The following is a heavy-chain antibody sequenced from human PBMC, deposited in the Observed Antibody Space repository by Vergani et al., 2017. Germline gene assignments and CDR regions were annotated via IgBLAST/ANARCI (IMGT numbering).Heavy chain of an antibody. Sequence: QVQLQESGPGLVKPSETLSLTCTVSGGSISSYYWSWIRQPPGKGLEWIGYIYYSGSTNYNPSLKSRVTISVDTSKNQFSLKLSSVTAADTAVYYCARTPGELGFLYFDYWGQGTLVTVSS. CDR1: GGSISSYY. V-gene: IGHV4-59*01. D-gene: IGHD3-10*01. J-gene: IGHJ4*02. CDR3: ARTPGELGFLYFDY. CDR2: IYYSGST.